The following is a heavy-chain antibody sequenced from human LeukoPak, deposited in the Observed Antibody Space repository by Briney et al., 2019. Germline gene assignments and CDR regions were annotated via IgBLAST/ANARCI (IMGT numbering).Heavy chain of an antibody. D-gene: IGHD6-19*01. J-gene: IGHJ3*02. Sequence: GGSLRLSCAASGFTFSSYDMHWVRQATGKGLGWVSAIGTAGDTYYPGSVKGRFTISRENAKNSLYLQMNSLRAGDTAVYYCAREGPYSSGLSGAFDIWGQGTMVTVSS. CDR3: AREGPYSSGLSGAFDI. CDR2: IGTAGDT. V-gene: IGHV3-13*01. CDR1: GFTFSSYD.